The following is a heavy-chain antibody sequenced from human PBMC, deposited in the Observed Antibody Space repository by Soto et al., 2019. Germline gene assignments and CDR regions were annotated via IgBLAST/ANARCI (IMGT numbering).Heavy chain of an antibody. CDR3: AKDLYGSGSSQVVYYYYGMDV. Sequence: PGGSLRLSCAASQFTVSTSYMSWVRQAPGKGLEWVSVIYSGGNTYYADSVKGRFTISRDNSKNTLYLQMNSLRAEDTAVYYCAKDLYGSGSSQVVYYYYGMDVWGQGTTVTVSS. J-gene: IGHJ6*02. CDR2: IYSGGNT. CDR1: QFTVSTSY. V-gene: IGHV3-66*02. D-gene: IGHD3-10*01.